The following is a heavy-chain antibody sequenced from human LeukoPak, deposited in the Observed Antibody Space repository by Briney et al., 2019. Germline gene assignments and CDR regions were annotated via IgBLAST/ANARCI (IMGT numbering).Heavy chain of an antibody. CDR1: GFTFDDYA. Sequence: GGSLRLSCAASGFTFDDYAMHWVRQAPGKGLEWVSGISWNSGSIGYADSVKGRFTISRDNAKNSLYLQMNSLRAEDTALYYCAKGIDYYDSSGSGWYYFDYWGQGTLVTVSS. CDR3: AKGIDYYDSSGSGWYYFDY. CDR2: ISWNSGSI. J-gene: IGHJ4*02. D-gene: IGHD3-22*01. V-gene: IGHV3-9*01.